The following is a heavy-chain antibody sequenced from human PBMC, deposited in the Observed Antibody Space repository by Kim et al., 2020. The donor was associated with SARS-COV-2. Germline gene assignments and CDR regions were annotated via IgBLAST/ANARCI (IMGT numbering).Heavy chain of an antibody. CDR2: ISSSGSTI. CDR3: ATIPHNWDEKDY. Sequence: GGSLRLSCAASGFTFSDYYMSWIRQAPGKGLEWVSYISSSGSTIYYADSVKGRFTISRDNAKNSLYLQMNSLRAEDTAVYYCATIPHNWDEKDYWGQGTLVTVSS. J-gene: IGHJ4*02. CDR1: GFTFSDYY. V-gene: IGHV3-11*01. D-gene: IGHD1-1*01.